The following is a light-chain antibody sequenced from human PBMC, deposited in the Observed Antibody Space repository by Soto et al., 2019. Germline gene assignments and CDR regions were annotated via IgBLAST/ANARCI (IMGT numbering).Light chain of an antibody. Sequence: ELVMTQSPATLSLSPGERATLSCRASETVATNLAWYQQKPGQAPRLLISGASTRAAGISDRFRGSGSGTEFTLTISSLRSEDSAIYYCQQYFEWPPMTFGQGTKVDIK. V-gene: IGKV3-15*01. CDR2: GAS. CDR1: ETVATN. CDR3: QQYFEWPPMT. J-gene: IGKJ1*01.